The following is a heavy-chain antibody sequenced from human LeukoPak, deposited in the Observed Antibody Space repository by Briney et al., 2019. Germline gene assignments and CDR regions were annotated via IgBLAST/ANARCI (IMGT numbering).Heavy chain of an antibody. V-gene: IGHV1-18*01. CDR1: GYTFTNYG. D-gene: IGHD6-19*01. J-gene: IGHJ4*02. Sequence: ASVKVSCKASGYTFTNYGISWVRQAPGQGLEWMGWISAYNGNTNYAQKLQGRVTMTTDTSTSTAYMELSRLRSDDTAVYYCASLYSSGWYVLDYWGQGTLVTVSP. CDR2: ISAYNGNT. CDR3: ASLYSSGWYVLDY.